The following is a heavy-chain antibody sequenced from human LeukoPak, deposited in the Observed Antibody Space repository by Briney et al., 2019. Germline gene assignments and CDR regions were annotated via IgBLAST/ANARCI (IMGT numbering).Heavy chain of an antibody. Sequence: GGSLRLSCAASGFTFSTYAMSWVRQAPGKGLEWVSAINDGGCYTYQADAVKDRFTSSRDNSKNTLYLQMNSLRAEDTAVYFCAKAVAGRFDYWGQGTLVIVSS. J-gene: IGHJ4*02. CDR3: AKAVAGRFDY. CDR1: GFTFSTYA. CDR2: INDGGCYT. D-gene: IGHD6-19*01. V-gene: IGHV3-23*01.